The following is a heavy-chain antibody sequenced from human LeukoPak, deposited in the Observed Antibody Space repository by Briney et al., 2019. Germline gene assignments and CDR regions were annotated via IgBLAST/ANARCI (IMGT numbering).Heavy chain of an antibody. CDR1: DDSISSYY. D-gene: IGHD3-9*01. CDR3: ANTRYFDWLFYDLGFDY. CDR2: IHHSGSA. J-gene: IGHJ4*02. V-gene: IGHV4-59*12. Sequence: SETLSLTCTVSDDSISSYYWIWIRQPPGKGLEWIGYIHHSGSANYNPSLRSRITMSVDTSKNQFSLKLSSVTAADTAVYYCANTRYFDWLFYDLGFDYWGQGTLVTVSS.